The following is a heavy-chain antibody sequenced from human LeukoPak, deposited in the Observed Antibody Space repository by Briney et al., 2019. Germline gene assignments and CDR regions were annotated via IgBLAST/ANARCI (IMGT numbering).Heavy chain of an antibody. J-gene: IGHJ3*02. D-gene: IGHD4-17*01. V-gene: IGHV3-23*01. CDR2: ATGSGGGGGT. CDR3: AKVSGSDYGDYRDALDI. Sequence: GGSLRLSCAASGFTFSNYAMNWVRQAPGKGLEWVSSATGSGGGGGTYYADSVKGRFTISRDSSKNTLFLQMNSLRVEDTAVYYCAKVSGSDYGDYRDALDIWGQGIMVNVAS. CDR1: GFTFSNYA.